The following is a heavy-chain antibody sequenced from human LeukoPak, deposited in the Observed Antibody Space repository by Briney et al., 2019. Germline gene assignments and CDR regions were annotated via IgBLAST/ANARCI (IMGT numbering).Heavy chain of an antibody. CDR2: INAGNGNT. V-gene: IGHV1-3*01. CDR3: ANRDITVTPDSFYYYGMDV. Sequence: ASVKVSCKASGYTFTSYAMHWVRQAPGQRLEWMGWINAGNGNTKYSQKFQGRVTITRDTSASTAYMELSSLRSEDTAVYYCANRDITVTPDSFYYYGMDVWGQGTTVTVSS. CDR1: GYTFTSYA. D-gene: IGHD4-17*01. J-gene: IGHJ6*02.